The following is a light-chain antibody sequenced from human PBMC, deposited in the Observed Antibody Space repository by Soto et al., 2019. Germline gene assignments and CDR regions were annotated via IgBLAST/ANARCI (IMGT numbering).Light chain of an antibody. V-gene: IGKV3-20*01. CDR3: QQYGSSALT. J-gene: IGKJ4*01. Sequence: ESVLTQAPDTLSLYPGERATLSCRASQSVSNNYLAWYQLKPGQAPRFLIYGASNRATGLPDRFSGSGSGTDFTLTISRLEPEDSAVYYCQQYGSSALTFGGGTKVDIK. CDR2: GAS. CDR1: QSVSNNY.